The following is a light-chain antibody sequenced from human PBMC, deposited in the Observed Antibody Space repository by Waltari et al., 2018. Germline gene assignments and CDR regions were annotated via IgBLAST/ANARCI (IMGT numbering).Light chain of an antibody. CDR3: QQYNSYSGT. J-gene: IGKJ1*01. CDR1: QSISTW. Sequence: DIQMTQSPSTLSASVGDRVTITCRASQSISTWLAWYQQKPGKAPILLIYKASTLESGVPSRFSGSGSGTEFTLTISSLQPDDFATYYCQQYNSYSGTFGKGTKVEIK. CDR2: KAS. V-gene: IGKV1-5*03.